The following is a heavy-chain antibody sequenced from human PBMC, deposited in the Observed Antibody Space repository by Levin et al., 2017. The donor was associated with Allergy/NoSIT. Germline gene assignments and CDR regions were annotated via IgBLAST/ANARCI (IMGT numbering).Heavy chain of an antibody. CDR2: IYPSDSHT. CDR1: GYTFTTYW. D-gene: IGHD5-24*01. CDR3: ARQRLGLNQLFDV. Sequence: PGESLKISCKGSGYTFTTYWIGWVRQMPGKGLEWMGIIYPSDSHTRYSPSFQDQVTISADKSITTAYLQWSSLKASDTAIYYCARQRLGLNQLFDVWGQGTMVTVSS. J-gene: IGHJ3*01. V-gene: IGHV5-51*01.